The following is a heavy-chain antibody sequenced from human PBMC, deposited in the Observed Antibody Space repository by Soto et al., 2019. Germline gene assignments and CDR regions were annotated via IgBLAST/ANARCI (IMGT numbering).Heavy chain of an antibody. J-gene: IGHJ3*02. Sequence: SVKVSCKASGGTFSIYAISCGRQSPLQWLDWMGGIIPIFGTANYAQKFQGRVTITADESTSTAYMELSSLRSEDTAVCYCASTGGVTMVRGVDAFDIWGQGTMVT. CDR1: GGTFSIYA. D-gene: IGHD3-10*01. V-gene: IGHV1-69*13. CDR3: ASTGGVTMVRGVDAFDI. CDR2: IIPIFGTA.